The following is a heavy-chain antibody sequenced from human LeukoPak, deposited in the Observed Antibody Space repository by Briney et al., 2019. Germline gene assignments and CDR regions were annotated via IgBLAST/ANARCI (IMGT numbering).Heavy chain of an antibody. CDR1: GGSISTNSYY. CDR3: ARQVATKGEWAFDI. CDR2: IYYSGST. D-gene: IGHD5-12*01. Sequence: KASETLSLTCTVSGGSISTNSYYWGWIRQPPGKGLKWIGSIYYSGSTYYNPSLKSRVTISVDTSKNQFSLKLRSVTAADTALYYCARQVATKGEWAFDIWGQGTMVTASS. J-gene: IGHJ3*02. V-gene: IGHV4-39*07.